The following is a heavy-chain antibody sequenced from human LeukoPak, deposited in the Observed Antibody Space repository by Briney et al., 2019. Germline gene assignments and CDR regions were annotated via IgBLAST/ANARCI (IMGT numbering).Heavy chain of an antibody. CDR2: IIPILGIA. CDR3: AREKTVDYYYYYMDV. V-gene: IGHV1-69*04. J-gene: IGHJ6*03. CDR1: GGTFSSYA. Sequence: ASVKVSCKASGGTFSSYAISWVRQAPGQGLEWMGRIIPILGIANYAQKFQGRVTITRNTSISTAYMELSSLRSEDMAVYYCAREKTVDYYYYYMDVWGKGTTVTVSS.